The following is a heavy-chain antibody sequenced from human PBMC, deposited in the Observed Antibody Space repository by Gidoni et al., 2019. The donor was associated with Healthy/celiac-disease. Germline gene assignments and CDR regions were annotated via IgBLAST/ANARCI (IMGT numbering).Heavy chain of an antibody. V-gene: IGHV1-69*01. J-gene: IGHJ4*02. CDR3: AREGGSGSYYDY. CDR2: VIPIVGTA. Sequence: VQLVQSGAAVKKPGSSVKVSCKASGGTFSSYAISWVRQAPGQGREWMGGVIPIVGTANYAQKFQGRVTITADESTSTAYMELSSLRSEDTAVYYCAREGGSGSYYDYWGQGTLVTVSS. D-gene: IGHD3-10*01. CDR1: GGTFSSYA.